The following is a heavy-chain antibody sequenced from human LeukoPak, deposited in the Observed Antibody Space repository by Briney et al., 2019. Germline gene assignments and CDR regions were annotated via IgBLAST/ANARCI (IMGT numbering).Heavy chain of an antibody. CDR1: GYTFTSYG. CDR2: ISAYNGNT. V-gene: IGHV1-18*01. D-gene: IGHD3-16*02. CDR3: ARAPNYDYVWGSYRLAY. J-gene: IGHJ4*02. Sequence: SVKVSCKASGYTFTSYGISWVRQAPGQGLEWMGWISAYNGNTNYAQKLQGRVTMTTDASTSTAYMELRSLRSDDTAVYYCARAPNYDYVWGSYRLAYWGQGTLVTVSS.